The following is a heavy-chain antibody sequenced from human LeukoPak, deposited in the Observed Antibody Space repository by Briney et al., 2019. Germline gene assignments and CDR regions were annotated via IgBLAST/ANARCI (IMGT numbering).Heavy chain of an antibody. CDR1: GGSISTSNYY. V-gene: IGHV4-61*01. J-gene: IGHJ4*02. Sequence: SETLSLTCTVSGGSISTSNYYWTWIRQPPGKGLEWIGYVDHTGSTNFNPSLNGRVSISRDTSKNQFSLKLNSVTAADTAVYYCARDSLHCNGGRCFHMRVFDYWGQGALVTVSS. CDR3: ARDSLHCNGGRCFHMRVFDY. CDR2: VDHTGST. D-gene: IGHD2-15*01.